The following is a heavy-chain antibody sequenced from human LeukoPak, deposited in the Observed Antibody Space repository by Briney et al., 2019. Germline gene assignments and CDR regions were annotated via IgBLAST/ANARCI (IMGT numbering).Heavy chain of an antibody. J-gene: IGHJ6*04. Sequence: GGSLRLSCAVSGFSFSTYTMHWVRQAPGKGLEWVAFIRYDASDKYYADSVKGRFTISRDNSKNTLYLQMNSLRAEDTAVYYCAELGITMIGGVWGKGTTVTISS. CDR3: AELGITMIGGV. CDR2: IRYDASDK. V-gene: IGHV3-30*02. CDR1: GFSFSTYT. D-gene: IGHD3-10*02.